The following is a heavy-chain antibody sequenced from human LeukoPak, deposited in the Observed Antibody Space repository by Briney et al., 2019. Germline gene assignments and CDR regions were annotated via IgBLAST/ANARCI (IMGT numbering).Heavy chain of an antibody. CDR1: GYSISSGNY. V-gene: IGHV4-38-2*02. Sequence: SETLSLTCTVSGYSISSGNYWGWIRQPPGKGLEWIGSIYHSGSTYYNPSLKSRVTISVDTSKNQFSLKLSSVTAADTAVYYCARLERYCSSTSCYIKNWFDPWGQGTLVTVSS. CDR3: ARLERYCSSTSCYIKNWFDP. CDR2: IYHSGST. J-gene: IGHJ5*02. D-gene: IGHD2-2*02.